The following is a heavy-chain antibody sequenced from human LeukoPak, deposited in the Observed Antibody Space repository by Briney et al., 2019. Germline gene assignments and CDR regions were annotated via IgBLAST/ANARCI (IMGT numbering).Heavy chain of an antibody. CDR2: IYHSGTT. J-gene: IGHJ3*02. V-gene: IGHV4-4*02. CDR3: ARHDAYAFDI. Sequence: PSGTLSLTCAISGGSVTDRNWWSWVRQPPGKGLEWIGEIYHSGTTNYNPSLGSRVTISVDRTNNRFSLNLKSGTAADTAVCYCARHDAYAFDIWGQGTMVTVSS. CDR1: GGSVTDRNW.